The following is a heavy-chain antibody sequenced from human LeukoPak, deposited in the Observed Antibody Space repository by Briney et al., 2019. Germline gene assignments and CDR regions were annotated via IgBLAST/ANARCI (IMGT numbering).Heavy chain of an antibody. CDR1: GFTFSSYA. Sequence: GGSLRVSCTGSGFTFSSYAMNWVRQAPGKGLEWVSDISGRGVNTHYADSVKGRFTISRDYSKNTLYLQMNSLRAEDTAVYYCARDAVAAGYYYYYYVDVWGKGTTVTVSS. V-gene: IGHV3-23*01. CDR3: ARDAVAAGYYYYYYVDV. D-gene: IGHD6-13*01. J-gene: IGHJ6*03. CDR2: ISGRGVNT.